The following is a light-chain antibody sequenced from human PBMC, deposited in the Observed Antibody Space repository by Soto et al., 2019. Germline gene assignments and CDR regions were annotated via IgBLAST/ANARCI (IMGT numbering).Light chain of an antibody. CDR2: KAS. CDR3: QQYDTYRS. J-gene: IGKJ1*01. CDR1: QSISSW. Sequence: DIQMTQSPSTLSASVGDRVTITCRASQSISSWLAWYQQKPGKAPKLLIYKASSLEMGVPSRFSGCGSGTEFTLTISSLQPDDFATYYCQQYDTYRSFGQGTKVEIK. V-gene: IGKV1-5*03.